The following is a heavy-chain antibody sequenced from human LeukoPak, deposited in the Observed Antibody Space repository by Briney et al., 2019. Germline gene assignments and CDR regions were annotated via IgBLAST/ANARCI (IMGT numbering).Heavy chain of an antibody. D-gene: IGHD5-18*01. V-gene: IGHV4-34*01. J-gene: IGHJ6*02. CDR2: INHSGST. Sequence: SETLSLTCAGYAGSFSGYYWSWIRQPPGKGLEWIGEINHSGSTNYNPSLKSRVTISVDTSKNQFSLKLSSVTAADTAVYYCARGSDTAMVDYYYYGMDVWGQGTTVTVSS. CDR1: AGSFSGYY. CDR3: ARGSDTAMVDYYYYGMDV.